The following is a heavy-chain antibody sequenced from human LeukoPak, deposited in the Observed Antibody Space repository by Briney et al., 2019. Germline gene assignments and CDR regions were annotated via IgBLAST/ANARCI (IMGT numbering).Heavy chain of an antibody. CDR2: INPNSGGT. J-gene: IGHJ5*02. Sequence: ASVKVSCKASGYTFTSDGISWVRQAPGQGLEWMGWINPNSGGTNYAQKFQGRVTMTRDTSISTAYMELSRLRSDDTAVYYCARDYRPPGFDWLFRAGAENWFDPWGQGTLVTVSS. CDR3: ARDYRPPGFDWLFRAGAENWFDP. V-gene: IGHV1-2*02. D-gene: IGHD3-9*01. CDR1: GYTFTSDG.